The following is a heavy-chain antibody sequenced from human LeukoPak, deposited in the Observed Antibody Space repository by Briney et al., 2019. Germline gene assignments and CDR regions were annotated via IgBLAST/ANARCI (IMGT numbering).Heavy chain of an antibody. CDR3: ARHAEYSSGWYSHYYYGMDV. CDR1: GGSISSTIYY. J-gene: IGHJ6*02. CDR2: IYYSGST. V-gene: IGHV4-61*05. D-gene: IGHD6-19*01. Sequence: SETLSLTCTVSGGSISSTIYYWSWIRQPPGKGLEWIGYIYYSGSTNYNPSLKSRVTISVDTSKNQFSLKLSSVTAADTAVYYCARHAEYSSGWYSHYYYGMDVWGQGTTVTVPS.